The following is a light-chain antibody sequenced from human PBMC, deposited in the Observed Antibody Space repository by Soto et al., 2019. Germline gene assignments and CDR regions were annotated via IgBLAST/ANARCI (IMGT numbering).Light chain of an antibody. Sequence: EIVMTQSPATLSVSPGESATLSCRASQSAGSNLAWYQQKPGQSPRLLIYGASTRATGIPARFSGSGSGTEFTLIINSLQSGDFAVYYCQQYNDCPRTFGQGTKVEI. CDR2: GAS. J-gene: IGKJ1*01. V-gene: IGKV3-15*01. CDR3: QQYNDCPRT. CDR1: QSAGSN.